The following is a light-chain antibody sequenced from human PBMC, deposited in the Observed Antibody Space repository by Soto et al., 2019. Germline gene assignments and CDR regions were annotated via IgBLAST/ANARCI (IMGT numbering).Light chain of an antibody. CDR1: SSDDGGYNY. CDR2: DVS. V-gene: IGLV2-14*03. Sequence: QSVLTQPASVSGSPGQSITISCTGTSSDDGGYNYVSWYQHHPGKAPKLMIYDVSNRPSGVSNRFSGSKSGNTASLTISGLQPEDEADYYCSSYTTSNTRQIVFGTG. J-gene: IGLJ1*01. CDR3: SSYTTSNTRQIV.